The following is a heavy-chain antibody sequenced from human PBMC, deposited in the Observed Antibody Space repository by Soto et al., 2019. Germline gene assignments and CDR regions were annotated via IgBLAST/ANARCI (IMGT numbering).Heavy chain of an antibody. J-gene: IGHJ6*02. D-gene: IGHD2-2*01. CDR3: AKDSGYQLPDNYFYYGLDV. CDR1: GFTFSSYA. Sequence: PGGSLRLSCAASGFTFSSYAMSWVRQAPGKGLEWVSAISSSGGSTFYPDSVKGRFTISRDNVKNTLSLQMNSLRPEDTAVYYCAKDSGYQLPDNYFYYGLDVWGQGTTVTVSS. CDR2: ISSSGGST. V-gene: IGHV3-23*01.